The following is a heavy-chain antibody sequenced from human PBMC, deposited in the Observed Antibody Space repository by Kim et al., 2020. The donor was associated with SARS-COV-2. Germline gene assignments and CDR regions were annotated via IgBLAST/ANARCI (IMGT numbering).Heavy chain of an antibody. V-gene: IGHV1-69*13. Sequence: SVKVSCKASGGTFSSYAISWVRQAPGQGLEWMGGIIPIFGTANYAQKFQGRVTITADESTSTAYMELSSLRSEDTAVYYCASSRGGYYYDSSGTRFDYWGQGTLVTVSS. CDR3: ASSRGGYYYDSSGTRFDY. J-gene: IGHJ4*02. CDR1: GGTFSSYA. CDR2: IIPIFGTA. D-gene: IGHD3-22*01.